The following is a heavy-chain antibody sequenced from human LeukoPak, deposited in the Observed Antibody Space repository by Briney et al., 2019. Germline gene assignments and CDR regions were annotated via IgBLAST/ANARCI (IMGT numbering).Heavy chain of an antibody. CDR3: ARDESGDY. D-gene: IGHD3-10*01. V-gene: IGHV3-21*01. J-gene: IGHJ4*02. Sequence: GGSLRLSCAASGFTFSGYSMNWVRQAPEKGLEWVSSISSSGSSIYYADSVKGRFAISRDSAKKSLYLQMNSLRAEDTAVYYCARDESGDYWGQGTLVTVSS. CDR2: ISSSGSSI. CDR1: GFTFSGYS.